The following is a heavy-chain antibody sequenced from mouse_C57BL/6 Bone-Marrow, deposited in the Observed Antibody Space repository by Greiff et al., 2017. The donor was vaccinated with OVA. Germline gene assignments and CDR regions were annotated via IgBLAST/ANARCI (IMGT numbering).Heavy chain of an antibody. D-gene: IGHD2-4*01. CDR2: IDPSDSYT. CDR1: GYTFTSYW. CDR3: ARGGDYGIFDY. V-gene: IGHV1-50*01. J-gene: IGHJ2*01. Sequence: QVQLQHPGAELVKPGASVKLSCKASGYTFTSYWMQWVKQRPGQGLEWIGEIDPSDSYTNYNQKFKGKATLTVDTSSSTAYMQLSSLTSEDSAVYYCARGGDYGIFDYWGQGTTLTVSS.